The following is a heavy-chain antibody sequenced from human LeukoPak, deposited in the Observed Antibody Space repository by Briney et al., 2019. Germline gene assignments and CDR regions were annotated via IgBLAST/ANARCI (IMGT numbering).Heavy chain of an antibody. D-gene: IGHD3-10*01. CDR1: GYSFTSYW. J-gene: IGHJ3*02. CDR2: IYPGDSDT. V-gene: IGHV5-51*01. Sequence: GESLKISCKGSGYSFTSYWIGWVRQMPGKGLEWMGIIYPGDSDTRYSPSFQGQVTISADKSIITAYLQWSSLKASDTAMYYCARGLLWFGELFLSAFDIWGQGTMVTVSS. CDR3: ARGLLWFGELFLSAFDI.